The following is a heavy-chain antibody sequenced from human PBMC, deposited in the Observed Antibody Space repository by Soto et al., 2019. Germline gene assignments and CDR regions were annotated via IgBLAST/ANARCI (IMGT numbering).Heavy chain of an antibody. D-gene: IGHD2-2*01. Sequence: QVQLVQSGAEVKKPGSSVKVSCKASGGTFSSYAITWVRQAPGQGLEWMGGIIPIFGTANYAQKFQGRVTITADESTSTAHTELSSRRSEDTAVYSCARVSCISTSWYVFGFDPWGQGTLVTVSS. CDR1: GGTFSSYA. CDR2: IIPIFGTA. J-gene: IGHJ5*02. V-gene: IGHV1-69*12. CDR3: ARVSCISTSWYVFGFDP.